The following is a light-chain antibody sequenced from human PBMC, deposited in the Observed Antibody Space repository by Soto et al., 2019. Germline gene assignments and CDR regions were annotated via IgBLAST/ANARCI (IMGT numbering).Light chain of an antibody. Sequence: DIVMTQSPDSLAVSLGERATINCKSSQSVLYSSNNENYLAWYQQKPGQPPKLLISWASTREFGVPDRFSGSWAREYFPPPIRHLQAEDAAVYYCQQYYSTPQTFGQGTKVEIK. CDR2: WAS. J-gene: IGKJ1*01. CDR1: QSVLYSSNNENY. V-gene: IGKV4-1*01. CDR3: QQYYSTPQT.